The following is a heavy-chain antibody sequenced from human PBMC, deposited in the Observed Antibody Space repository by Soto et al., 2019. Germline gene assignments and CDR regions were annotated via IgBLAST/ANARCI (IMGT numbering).Heavy chain of an antibody. CDR3: VRIRYKLSSQVLWLEP. CDR1: GVFLSESY. Sequence: SETLSLTCAVYGVFLSESYWTCIRHAPGKGLEWIGEINHVGGTNYNPSLKSRVTMSVDTSQNQFSLRLISVTAADTAMYFCVRIRYKLSSQVLWLEPWAQGTPVSVSS. J-gene: IGHJ5*02. D-gene: IGHD3-16*02. V-gene: IGHV4-34*01. CDR2: INHVGGT.